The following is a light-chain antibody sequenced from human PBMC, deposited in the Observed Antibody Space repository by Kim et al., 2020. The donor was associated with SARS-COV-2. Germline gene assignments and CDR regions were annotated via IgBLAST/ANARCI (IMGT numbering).Light chain of an antibody. CDR2: QVS. J-gene: IGKJ2*01. CDR3: MQDRQVPYT. CDR1: QSLLHGDGNTY. V-gene: IGKV2D-29*01. Sequence: DFVMTQTPLSLSVTPGQPASISCKSSQSLLHGDGNTYLFWYLQKPGQPPQLLISQVSNRFSGVPDRFSGSGSGTDFTLKISRVEAEDVGVYYCMQDRQVPYTFGQGTKLEIK.